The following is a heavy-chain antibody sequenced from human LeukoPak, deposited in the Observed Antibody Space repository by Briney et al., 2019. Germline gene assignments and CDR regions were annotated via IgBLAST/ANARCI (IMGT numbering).Heavy chain of an antibody. J-gene: IGHJ4*02. CDR3: AIRIAAAGTARDFDY. CDR2: ISGSGGTT. V-gene: IGHV3-23*01. CDR1: GFTFSSYA. D-gene: IGHD6-13*01. Sequence: GGSLRLSCADSGFTFSSYAMSWVRQAPGKGLEWVSAISGSGGTTYYADSVKGRFTISRDNSKNTLYLQMNSLRAEDTAVYYCAIRIAAAGTARDFDYWGQGTLVTVSS.